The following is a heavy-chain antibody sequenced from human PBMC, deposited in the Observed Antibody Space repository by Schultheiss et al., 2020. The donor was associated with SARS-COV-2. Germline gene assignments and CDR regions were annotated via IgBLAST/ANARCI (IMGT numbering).Heavy chain of an antibody. Sequence: SETLSLTCAVYGGSFSGYYWSWIRQPPGKGLEWIGEINHSGSTNYNPSLKSRVTISVDTSKNQFSLKLSSVTAADTAVYYCARGLGYGGNSARDYWGQGTLVTVSS. V-gene: IGHV4-34*01. J-gene: IGHJ4*02. CDR2: INHSGST. D-gene: IGHD4-23*01. CDR1: GGSFSGYY. CDR3: ARGLGYGGNSARDY.